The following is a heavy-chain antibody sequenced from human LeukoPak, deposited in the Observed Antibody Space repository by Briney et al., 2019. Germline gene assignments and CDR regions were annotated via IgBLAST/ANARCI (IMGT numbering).Heavy chain of an antibody. V-gene: IGHV4-30-4*08. CDR1: GGSLSSGDYY. CDR3: AGAPNHGWLIDRFDY. Sequence: SETLSLTCTVSGGSLSSGDYYWRWLRQPPGTGLEWIGYIYSSGSAYYNPSLKSRVPRPVDTSKNQFSLKLSSVTAAYTAVYYSAGAPNHGWLIDRFDYWGQGTLVTVSS. CDR2: IYSSGSA. D-gene: IGHD1-14*01. J-gene: IGHJ4*02.